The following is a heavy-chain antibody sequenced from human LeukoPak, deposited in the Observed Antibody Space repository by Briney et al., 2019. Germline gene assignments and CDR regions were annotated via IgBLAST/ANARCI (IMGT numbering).Heavy chain of an antibody. CDR3: ARGRGVVPAAIRRSAFDI. CDR2: INHSGST. D-gene: IGHD2-2*02. J-gene: IGHJ3*02. V-gene: IGHV4-34*01. Sequence: TSETLSLTCAVYGGSFSGYYWSWIRQPPGKGLEWIGEINHSGSTNYNPSLKSRVTISVDTSKNQFSLKLSSVTAADTAVYYCARGRGVVPAAIRRSAFDIWGQGTVVTVSS. CDR1: GGSFSGYY.